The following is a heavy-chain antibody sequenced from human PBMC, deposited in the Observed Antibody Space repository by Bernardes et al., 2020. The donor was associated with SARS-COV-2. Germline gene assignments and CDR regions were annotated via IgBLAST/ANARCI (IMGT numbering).Heavy chain of an antibody. CDR1: GFTFSTYA. Sequence: GGSLRLSCAASGFTFSTYAMSWVRQAPGKGLEWVSTISFSGGRTWDADSVKGRFTISRDNSKNTLYLQMDSLSADDTAVYFCAKDKVQSGTTTPFFDYWGPGTLVTVSS. V-gene: IGHV3-23*01. D-gene: IGHD1-26*01. CDR2: ISFSGGRT. J-gene: IGHJ4*02. CDR3: AKDKVQSGTTTPFFDY.